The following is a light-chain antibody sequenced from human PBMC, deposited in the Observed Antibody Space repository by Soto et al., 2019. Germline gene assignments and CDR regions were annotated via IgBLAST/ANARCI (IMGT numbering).Light chain of an antibody. J-gene: IGKJ1*01. CDR1: QSISSD. CDR2: GAS. CDR3: LQYNKWPPWT. Sequence: EIVMTQSPATLSVSPGERATLSCRASQSISSDLAWYQQKPGQAPRLLISGASTRATGIPARFSGSGSGTDFTLTISSLQSEDLAVYYCLQYNKWPPWTFGQGTKVDIK. V-gene: IGKV3-15*01.